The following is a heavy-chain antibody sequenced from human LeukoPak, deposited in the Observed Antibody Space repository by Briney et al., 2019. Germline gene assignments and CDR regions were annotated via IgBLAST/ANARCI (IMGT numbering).Heavy chain of an antibody. CDR3: ARSGGAITMIEDY. V-gene: IGHV3-30-3*01. J-gene: IGHJ4*02. Sequence: GGCLRLSCAASGFTFSSYAMHWVRQAPGKGLEWVAVISYDGSNKYYADSVKGRFTISRDNSKNTLYLQMNSLRAEDTAVYYCARSGGAITMIEDYWGQGTLVTVSS. D-gene: IGHD3-22*01. CDR2: ISYDGSNK. CDR1: GFTFSSYA.